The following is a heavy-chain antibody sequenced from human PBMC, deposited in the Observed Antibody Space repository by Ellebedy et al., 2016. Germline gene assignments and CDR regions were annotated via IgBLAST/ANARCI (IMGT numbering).Heavy chain of an antibody. CDR3: ARDNWNYSWDY. D-gene: IGHD1-7*01. J-gene: IGHJ4*02. V-gene: IGHV1-46*01. CDR1: GYTFTGYY. CDR2: INPSGSST. Sequence: ASVKVSCKASGYTFTGYYMHWVRQAPGQGLEWMGIINPSGSSTSYAQKFQGRVTMTRDTSTSTVYLELSSLRSEDTAVYYCARDNWNYSWDYWGQGTLVTVSS.